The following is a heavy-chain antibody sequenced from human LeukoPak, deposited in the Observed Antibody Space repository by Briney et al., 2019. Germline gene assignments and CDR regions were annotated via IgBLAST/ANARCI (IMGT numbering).Heavy chain of an antibody. V-gene: IGHV3-48*03. CDR3: ARGPYITMIVVATAIGYFDY. CDR1: GFTFSSYE. J-gene: IGHJ4*02. D-gene: IGHD3-22*01. CDR2: ISSSGSTI. Sequence: GGSLRLSCAASGFTFSSYEMNWVRQAPGKGLEWVSYISSSGSTIYYADSVKGRFTISRDNVKNSLYLQMNSLRAEDTAVYYCARGPYITMIVVATAIGYFDYWGQGTLVTVSS.